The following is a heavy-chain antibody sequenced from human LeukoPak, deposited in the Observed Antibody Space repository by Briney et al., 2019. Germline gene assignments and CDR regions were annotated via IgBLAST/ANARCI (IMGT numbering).Heavy chain of an antibody. CDR3: ARAVTGTSPFGY. CDR2: ISYTGST. D-gene: IGHD6-19*01. CDR1: GGSFSGYY. V-gene: IGHV4-59*01. Sequence: SETLSLTCAVYGGSFSGYYWSWIRQPPGKGLEWIGYISYTGSTNYNPSLQSRVTMSVDMSKNQLSLKLSSVTAADTAVYFCARAVTGTSPFGYWGQGALVTVSS. J-gene: IGHJ4*02.